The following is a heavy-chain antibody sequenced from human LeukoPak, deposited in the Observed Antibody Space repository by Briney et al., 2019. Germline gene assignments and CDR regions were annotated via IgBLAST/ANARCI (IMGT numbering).Heavy chain of an antibody. CDR1: GGSISSGSYY. V-gene: IGHV4-61*02. CDR2: IYTSGST. CDR3: ARVPRHLYDSYYIDL. D-gene: IGHD3-10*01. Sequence: PSETLSLTCTVSGGSISSGSYYWSWIRQPAGKGLEWIGRIYTSGSTNYNPSLKSRVTLSVDTSKNQFSLKLSSVTAADTAVYYCARVPRHLYDSYYIDLWGQGTLVTVSS. J-gene: IGHJ4*02.